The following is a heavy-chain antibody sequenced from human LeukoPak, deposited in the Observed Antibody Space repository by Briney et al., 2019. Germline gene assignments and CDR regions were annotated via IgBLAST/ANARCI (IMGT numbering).Heavy chain of an antibody. J-gene: IGHJ4*02. CDR3: ARGHDRTADY. CDR1: GYTFTGSY. Sequence: GASVKVSCKASGYTFTGSYMHWVRQAPGQGLEWMGWINPDTGGTNYAQKFQGRVTMTRDTSISTAYMELSRLKSDDTAVYYCARGHDRTADYWGQGTLVTVSS. V-gene: IGHV1-2*02. CDR2: INPDTGGT. D-gene: IGHD3-22*01.